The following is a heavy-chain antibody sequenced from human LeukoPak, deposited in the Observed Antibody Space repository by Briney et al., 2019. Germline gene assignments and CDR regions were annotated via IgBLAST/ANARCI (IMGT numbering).Heavy chain of an antibody. CDR1: GFTFSSYS. CDR3: ARVAFGAQAFDI. D-gene: IGHD4/OR15-4a*01. J-gene: IGHJ3*02. CDR2: ISSSSSYI. V-gene: IGHV3-21*01. Sequence: GGSLRLSCAASGFTFSSYSMNWVRQAPGKGLEWVSSISSSSSYIYYADSLKGRFTISRDNAKNSLYLQMNSLRAEDTAVYYCARVAFGAQAFDIWGQGTMVTVSS.